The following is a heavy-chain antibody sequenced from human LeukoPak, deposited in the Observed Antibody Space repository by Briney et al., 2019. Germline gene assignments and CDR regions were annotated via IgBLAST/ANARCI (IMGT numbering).Heavy chain of an antibody. D-gene: IGHD3-10*01. CDR2: IYYSGST. V-gene: IGHV4-30-4*08. CDR1: GGSISSGDYY. CDR3: ARARGADAFDI. Sequence: PSQTLSLTCTVSGGSISSGDYYWSWIRQPPGKGLEWIGYIYYSGSTYYNPSLKSRVTISVDTSKNQSSLKLSSVTAADTAVYYCARARGADAFDIWGQGTMVTVSS. J-gene: IGHJ3*02.